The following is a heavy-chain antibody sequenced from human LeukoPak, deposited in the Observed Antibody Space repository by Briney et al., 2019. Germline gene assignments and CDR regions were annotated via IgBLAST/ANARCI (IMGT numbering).Heavy chain of an antibody. J-gene: IGHJ4*02. CDR3: ARVKQWLETTEPFFDY. CDR1: GGTFSSYA. CDR2: IIPIFGTA. Sequence: SVKVSCKASGGTFSSYAISWVRQAPGQGLEWMGGIIPIFGTANYAQKFQGRVTITADESTSTAYMELSSLRSEDTAVYYCARVKQWLETTEPFFDYWGQGTLVTVSS. V-gene: IGHV1-69*01. D-gene: IGHD6-19*01.